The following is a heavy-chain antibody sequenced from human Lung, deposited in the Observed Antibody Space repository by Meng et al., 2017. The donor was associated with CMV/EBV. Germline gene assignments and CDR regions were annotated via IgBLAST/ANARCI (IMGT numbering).Heavy chain of an antibody. CDR1: GGTFSSYA. D-gene: IGHD3-3*01. V-gene: IGHV1-69*05. CDR2: IIPIFGTA. Sequence: SXXVSXKASGGTFSSYAISWVRQAPGQGLEWMGGIIPIFGTANYAQKFQGRVTITTDESTSTAYMELSSLRSEDTAVYYCARDRGTIFGVDFDYWGQGTXVTCSS. CDR3: ARDRGTIFGVDFDY. J-gene: IGHJ4*02.